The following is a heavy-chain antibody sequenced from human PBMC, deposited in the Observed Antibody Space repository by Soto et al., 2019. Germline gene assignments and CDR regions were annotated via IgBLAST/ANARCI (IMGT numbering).Heavy chain of an antibody. J-gene: IGHJ3*02. CDR1: GGTFSSYA. V-gene: IGHV1-69*13. CDR3: ARARDSSGYYPLDAFDI. Sequence: SVKVSCKASGGTFSSYAISWVRQAPGQGLEWMGGIIPIFGTANYAQKFQGRVTITADESTSTAYMELSSLRSEDTAVYYCARARDSSGYYPLDAFDIWGQGTMVTVSS. CDR2: IIPIFGTA. D-gene: IGHD3-22*01.